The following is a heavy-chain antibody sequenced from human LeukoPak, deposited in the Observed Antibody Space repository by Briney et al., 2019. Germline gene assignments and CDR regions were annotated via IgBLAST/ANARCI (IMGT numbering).Heavy chain of an antibody. CDR1: GGSISSYY. D-gene: IGHD6-13*01. Sequence: SETLSLTCTVSGGSISSYYWSWIRQPPGKGLEWIGYIYYSGSTNYNPSLKGRVTISVDTSKNQFSLKLSSVTAADTAVYYCARRRSSSWDHNWFDPWGQGTLVTVSS. V-gene: IGHV4-59*08. CDR3: ARRRSSSWDHNWFDP. J-gene: IGHJ5*02. CDR2: IYYSGST.